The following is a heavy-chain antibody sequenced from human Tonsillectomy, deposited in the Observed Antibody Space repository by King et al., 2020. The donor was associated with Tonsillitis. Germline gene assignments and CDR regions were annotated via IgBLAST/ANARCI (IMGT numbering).Heavy chain of an antibody. CDR2: IYPGDSDT. J-gene: IGHJ4*02. V-gene: IGHV5-51*01. D-gene: IGHD3-22*01. CDR1: GYSFTSYW. Sequence: EVQLVESGAEVKKPGESLKISCTGSGYSFTSYWIGWVRQLPGKGLEWMGIIYPGDSDTRYSPSFQGQVTISADKSISTAYLQWSSLKASDTAMYYCAGIWYYYDSSGYNYYFDYWGQGTLVTVSS. CDR3: AGIWYYYDSSGYNYYFDY.